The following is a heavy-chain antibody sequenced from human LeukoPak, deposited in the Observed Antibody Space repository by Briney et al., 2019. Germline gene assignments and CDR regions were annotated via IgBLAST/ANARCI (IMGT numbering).Heavy chain of an antibody. CDR1: GGSISSGGYY. J-gene: IGHJ3*02. D-gene: IGHD6-13*01. CDR2: IYYSGST. V-gene: IGHV4-31*03. Sequence: PSQTLSLTCTVSGGSISSGGYYWSWIRQHPGKGLEWIGYIYYSGSTYYNPSLKSRVTISVDTSKNQFPLKLSSVTAADTAVYFCAREGIAAAGTMDGFDIWGQGTMVTVSS. CDR3: AREGIAAAGTMDGFDI.